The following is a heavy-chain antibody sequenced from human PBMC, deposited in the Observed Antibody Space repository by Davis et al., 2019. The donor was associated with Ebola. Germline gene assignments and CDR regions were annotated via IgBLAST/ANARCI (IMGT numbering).Heavy chain of an antibody. CDR1: GFTFSSYS. CDR3: AISSSTVGFFFDY. V-gene: IGHV3-30*02. D-gene: IGHD6-6*01. CDR2: VRSHGSDD. J-gene: IGHJ4*01. Sequence: GESLKISCAASGFTFSSYSMNWVRQAPGRGLEWVAFVRSHGSDDHYADSVKGRFTISRDNSKNTLYLIMNTLRAEDTAVYYCAISSSTVGFFFDYWGHGTLVTVSS.